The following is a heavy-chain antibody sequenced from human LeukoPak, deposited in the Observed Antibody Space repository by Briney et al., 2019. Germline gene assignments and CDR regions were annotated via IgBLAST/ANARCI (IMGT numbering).Heavy chain of an antibody. CDR2: ISWNSGSI. Sequence: GGSLRLSCAASGFTFDDYAMHWVRQAPGKGLEWVSGISWNSGSIGYADSVKGRFTISRDNAKNSLYLQMNSLRAEDTAVYFCASSQPGYWGQGTLVTVSS. D-gene: IGHD1-14*01. CDR1: GFTFDDYA. CDR3: ASSQPGY. J-gene: IGHJ4*02. V-gene: IGHV3-9*01.